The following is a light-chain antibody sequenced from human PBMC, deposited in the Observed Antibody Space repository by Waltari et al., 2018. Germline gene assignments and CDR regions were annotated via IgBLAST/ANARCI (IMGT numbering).Light chain of an antibody. V-gene: IGLV2-11*01. CDR2: DVS. CDR1: SSDVGAYNY. Sequence: QSALTQPRSVSGSPGQSVIISCTGTSSDVGAYNYVSWYQQHPGKAPNLMIYDVSKRPSGVPDRFSGSKSGNTASLTISGLQAEDEADYYCCSYAGSYTWVFGGGTKLTVL. CDR3: CSYAGSYTWV. J-gene: IGLJ3*02.